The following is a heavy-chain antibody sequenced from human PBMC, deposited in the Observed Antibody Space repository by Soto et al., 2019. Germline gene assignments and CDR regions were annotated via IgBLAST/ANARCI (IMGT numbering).Heavy chain of an antibody. D-gene: IGHD4-17*01. J-gene: IGHJ6*02. CDR3: AKDSTVTTYIYFYYYGLDV. Sequence: QPGGSLRLSCTASGFTFNHYAMSWVRQAPGKGLEWVSAVSGRGGSTKYADSVKGRFIISRDNSNSTLYLQMDSLRGEDTAVYYCAKDSTVTTYIYFYYYGLDVWGQGTTVTVSS. CDR1: GFTFNHYA. V-gene: IGHV3-23*01. CDR2: VSGRGGST.